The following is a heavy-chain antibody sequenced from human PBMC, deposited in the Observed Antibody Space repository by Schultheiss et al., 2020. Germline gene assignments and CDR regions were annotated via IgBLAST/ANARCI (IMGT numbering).Heavy chain of an antibody. CDR3: AKGAYYYDRTDAFDI. J-gene: IGHJ3*02. CDR1: GFTFSSYG. V-gene: IGHV3-30*18. CDR2: ISYDGSNK. Sequence: GESLKISCAASGFTFSSYGMYWVRQAPGKGLEGVAVISYDGSNKNYGDSVKGRFTISRDNSKNTLYLQMNSLRAEDTAVYYCAKGAYYYDRTDAFDIWGQGKMGTVSS. D-gene: IGHD3-22*01.